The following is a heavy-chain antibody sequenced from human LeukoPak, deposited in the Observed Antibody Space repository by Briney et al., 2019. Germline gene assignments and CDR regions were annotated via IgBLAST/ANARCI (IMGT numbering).Heavy chain of an antibody. CDR3: AKSDCGGDCHLLDY. D-gene: IGHD2-21*02. V-gene: IGHV3-23*01. CDR1: GFSLSTYA. Sequence: GGSLRLSCAASGFSLSTYAMSWVRQAPGKGLEWVSHFGGSGGTIYYADSVKGRFTISRDNSKNTLYLQMNSLRAEDTAVYYCAKSDCGGDCHLLDYWGQGTLVTVSP. CDR2: FGGSGGTI. J-gene: IGHJ4*02.